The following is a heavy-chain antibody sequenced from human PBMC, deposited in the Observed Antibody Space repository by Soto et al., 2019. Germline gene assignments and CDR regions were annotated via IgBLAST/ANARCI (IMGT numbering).Heavy chain of an antibody. CDR2: IYSSGST. CDR1: GGSISRSTYY. Sequence: SETLSLTCTVSGGSISRSTYYWGWLRQPPGKGLEWIGSIYSSGSTYYHPSLKSRVTISVDTSKNQFFLRLSSVTAADTAVYYCATPATSGYQALEVWGQGTMVTVSS. V-gene: IGHV4-39*01. CDR3: ATPATSGYQALEV. J-gene: IGHJ3*01. D-gene: IGHD3-22*01.